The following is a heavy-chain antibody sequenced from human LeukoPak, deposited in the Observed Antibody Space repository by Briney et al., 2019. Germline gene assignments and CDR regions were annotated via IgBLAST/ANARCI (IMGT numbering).Heavy chain of an antibody. CDR2: ISYDGSNE. CDR1: GFTFSSYV. D-gene: IGHD3-16*02. V-gene: IGHV3-30*04. J-gene: IGHJ3*02. Sequence: GRSLRLSCAASGFTFSSYVMHWVRQAPGKGLEWVAIISYDGSNEYYADSVKGRFTISRDNSKNTLYLQMNSLRAADTAVYYCARDSEAGSFIGDAFDIWGQGTMVTVSS. CDR3: ARDSEAGSFIGDAFDI.